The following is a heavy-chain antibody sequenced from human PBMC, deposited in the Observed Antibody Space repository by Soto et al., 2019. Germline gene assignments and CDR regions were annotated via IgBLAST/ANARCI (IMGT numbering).Heavy chain of an antibody. CDR2: IIPIFGTA. CDR1: GGTFSSYA. CDR3: ARAGPLSYYYDSSGYYLG. V-gene: IGHV1-69*13. J-gene: IGHJ4*02. D-gene: IGHD3-22*01. Sequence: SVKVSCKASGGTFSSYAISWVRQAPGQGLGWMGGIIPIFGTANYAQKFQGRVTITADESTSTAYMELSSLRSEDTAVYYCARAGPLSYYYDSSGYYLGWGQGTLVTVSS.